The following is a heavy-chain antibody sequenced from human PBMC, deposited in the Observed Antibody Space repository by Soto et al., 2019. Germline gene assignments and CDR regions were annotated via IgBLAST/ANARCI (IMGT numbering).Heavy chain of an antibody. CDR3: AKGHDIVLVPTVAY. Sequence: PGGSPGHSSAASGFTFNNYVMSWVGQAPGKGLEWVSGISSTGGGTYYADPVKGRFAISRDNSKNTLYLQMNNLRAGDTALYYCAKGHDIVLVPTVAYSGQGILGTVS. V-gene: IGHV3-23*01. CDR1: GFTFNNYV. CDR2: ISSTGGGT. D-gene: IGHD2-8*02. J-gene: IGHJ4*02.